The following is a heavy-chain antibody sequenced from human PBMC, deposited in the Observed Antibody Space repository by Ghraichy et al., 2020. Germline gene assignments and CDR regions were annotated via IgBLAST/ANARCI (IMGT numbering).Heavy chain of an antibody. D-gene: IGHD1-1*01. CDR2: IYAGDSDT. CDR3: ASHRDVGKRMGRDAPFPGAFDI. CDR1: GYSFSNYW. V-gene: IGHV5-51*01. J-gene: IGHJ3*02. Sequence: GESLNISCQGSGYSFSNYWIAWVRQMPGKGLEWMGIIYAGDSDTRYSPSYQGQVTISGDKSISSAYLQWNRLKASDTAMYYCASHRDVGKRMGRDAPFPGAFDIWGHGTMVTVSS.